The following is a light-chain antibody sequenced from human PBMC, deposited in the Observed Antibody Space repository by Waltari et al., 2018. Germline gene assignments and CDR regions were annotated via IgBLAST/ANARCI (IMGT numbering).Light chain of an antibody. V-gene: IGKV1-39*01. Sequence: DIHLTQSPSSVSASVGDRVTITCRASQSISNYLNWYRQKPGNAPNLLIYAASILQSGVPSRFSGSGSGTDFTLSITGLQAEDVAVYYCQQFYTTPPTFGQGTKVEIK. J-gene: IGKJ1*01. CDR1: QSISNY. CDR2: AAS. CDR3: QQFYTTPPT.